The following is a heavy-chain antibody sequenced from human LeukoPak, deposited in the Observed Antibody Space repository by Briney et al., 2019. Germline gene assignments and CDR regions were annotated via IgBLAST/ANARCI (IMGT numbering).Heavy chain of an antibody. J-gene: IGHJ4*02. CDR3: ARDGSMVYFVY. Sequence: PGGSLRLSCAASGFTFRSHWMSWVRQAPGKGLEWVANINQDERDRYYVDSVKGRFTISRDNAKNSVYLQMNSLRAEDTAVYYCARDGSMVYFVYWGQGTLVTVSS. D-gene: IGHD3-10*01. V-gene: IGHV3-7*01. CDR2: INQDERDR. CDR1: GFTFRSHW.